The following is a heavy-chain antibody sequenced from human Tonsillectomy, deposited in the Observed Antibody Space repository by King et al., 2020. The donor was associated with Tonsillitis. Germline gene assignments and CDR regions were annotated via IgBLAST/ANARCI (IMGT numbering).Heavy chain of an antibody. CDR2: ISSSSNYT. CDR3: ARRQNYFDY. CDR1: GFTFSDYY. Sequence: VQLVESGGGFVKPGGSLRLSCAASGFTFSDYYMTWIRQAPGKGLEWVSYISSSSNYTNYADSVKGRLTISRDNAKRSVYLQLNTLRAEDTAVYYCARRQNYFDYWGHGTVVTVSS. V-gene: IGHV3-11*06. J-gene: IGHJ4*01.